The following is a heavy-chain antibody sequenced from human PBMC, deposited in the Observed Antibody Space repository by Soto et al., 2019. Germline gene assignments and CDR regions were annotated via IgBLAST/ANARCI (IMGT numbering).Heavy chain of an antibody. CDR2: INPSGGST. D-gene: IGHD3-22*01. CDR3: ASAYYYDISGPGAFDI. Sequence: GASVKVSCKASGYTFTSYYMHWVRQAPGQGLEWMGIINPSGGSTSYAQKFQGRVTMTRDTSTSTVYMELSSLRSEDTAVYYCASAYYYDISGPGAFDIGGKEKMFPVS. V-gene: IGHV1-46*03. J-gene: IGHJ3*02. CDR1: GYTFTSYY.